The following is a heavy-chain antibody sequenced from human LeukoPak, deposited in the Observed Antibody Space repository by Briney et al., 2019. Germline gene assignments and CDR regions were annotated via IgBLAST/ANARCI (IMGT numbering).Heavy chain of an antibody. Sequence: SETLSLTCTVSGCSISSSSYYWGWIRQPPGKGLEWIGSIYYSGSTYYNPSLKSRVTISVDTSKNQFSLKLSSVTAGDTAVYYCARHILTWILPAASSGTYYFDYWGQGTLVTVSS. V-gene: IGHV4-39*01. CDR3: ARHILTWILPAASSGTYYFDY. J-gene: IGHJ4*02. D-gene: IGHD2-2*01. CDR1: GCSISSSSYY. CDR2: IYYSGST.